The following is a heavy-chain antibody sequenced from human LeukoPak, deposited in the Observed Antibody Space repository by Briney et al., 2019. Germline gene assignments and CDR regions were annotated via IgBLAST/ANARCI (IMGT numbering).Heavy chain of an antibody. CDR3: ARKRLGFSSGWYYFDY. V-gene: IGHV3-21*01. D-gene: IGHD6-19*01. CDR2: ISSSSSYI. Sequence: PGGSLRLSCAASGFTFSSYSMNWVRQAPGKGLEWVSSISSSSSYIYYADSVKGRFTISRDNAKNSLYLQMNSLRAEDTAVYYCARKRLGFSSGWYYFDYWGQGTLVTVSS. CDR1: GFTFSSYS. J-gene: IGHJ4*02.